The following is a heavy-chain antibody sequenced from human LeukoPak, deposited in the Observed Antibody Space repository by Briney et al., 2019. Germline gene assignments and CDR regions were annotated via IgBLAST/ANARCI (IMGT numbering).Heavy chain of an antibody. CDR2: ISGSGGST. D-gene: IGHD2-15*01. V-gene: IGHV3-23*01. Sequence: GGSLRLSCAASGFTFSSYAMSWVRQAPGKGLEWVSAISGSGGSTYYVDFVKGRFTISRDNSKNTLYLQMNSLRAEDTAVYYCAKDPVYCSGGSCYSDPYYFDYWGQGTLVTVSS. CDR3: AKDPVYCSGGSCYSDPYYFDY. J-gene: IGHJ4*02. CDR1: GFTFSSYA.